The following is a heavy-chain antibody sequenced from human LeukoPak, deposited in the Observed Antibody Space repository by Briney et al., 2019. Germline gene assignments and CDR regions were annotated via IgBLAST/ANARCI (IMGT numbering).Heavy chain of an antibody. CDR2: IYGRAST. V-gene: IGHV4-38-2*01. CDR3: ARYDSRGSASTKFDY. D-gene: IGHD3-3*01. Sequence: PSETLSLTCAVSGYSLGKNYYWGWIRQSPGKGLGWIGRIYGRASTSYNPSLMNRVTMSVDTSKNHFSLQLTSVTAADTAVYYCARYDSRGSASTKFDYWGPGIQVTVPS. J-gene: IGHJ4*02. CDR1: GYSLGKNYY.